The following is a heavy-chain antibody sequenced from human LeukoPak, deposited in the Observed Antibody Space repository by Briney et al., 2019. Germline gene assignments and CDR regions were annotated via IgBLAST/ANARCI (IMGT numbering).Heavy chain of an antibody. CDR1: GFTFSSYG. Sequence: PGGSLGLSCAASGFTFSSYGMSWVRQAPGKGLEWVSAISGSGGSTYYADSVKGRFTISRDNSKNTLYLQMNSLRAEDTAVYYCAKDSLITMIVVVTLRWSYFDYWGQGTLVTVSS. CDR2: ISGSGGST. V-gene: IGHV3-23*01. D-gene: IGHD3-22*01. CDR3: AKDSLITMIVVVTLRWSYFDY. J-gene: IGHJ4*02.